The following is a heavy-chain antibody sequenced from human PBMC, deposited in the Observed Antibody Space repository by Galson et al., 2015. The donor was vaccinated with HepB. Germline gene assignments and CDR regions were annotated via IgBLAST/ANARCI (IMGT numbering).Heavy chain of an antibody. CDR3: AKTLWFGELLLPHGY. CDR1: GFTFSSYG. J-gene: IGHJ4*02. Sequence: SLRLSCAASGFTFSSYGMHWVRQAPGKGLEWVAVISYDGSNKYYADSVKGRFTISRDNSKNTLYLQMNSLRAEDTAVYYCAKTLWFGELLLPHGYWGQGTLVTVSS. CDR2: ISYDGSNK. V-gene: IGHV3-30*18. D-gene: IGHD3-10*01.